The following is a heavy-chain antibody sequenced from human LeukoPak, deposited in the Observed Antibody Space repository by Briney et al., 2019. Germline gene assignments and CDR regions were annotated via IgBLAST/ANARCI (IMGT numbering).Heavy chain of an antibody. CDR2: IKQDGSEK. V-gene: IGHV3-7*01. CDR1: GFTFSSYW. J-gene: IGHJ5*02. Sequence: GGSLRLSCAASGFTFSSYWMSWVRQAPGKGLEWVANIKQDGSEKYYVDSVKGRFTISRDNAKNSLYLQMNSLRAEDTAVYYCARVIASSWYHWFDPWGQGTLVTVSS. D-gene: IGHD6-13*01. CDR3: ARVIASSWYHWFDP.